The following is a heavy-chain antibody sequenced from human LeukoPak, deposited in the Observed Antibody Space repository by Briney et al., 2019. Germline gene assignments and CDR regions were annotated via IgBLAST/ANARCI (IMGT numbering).Heavy chain of an antibody. Sequence: QPGGSLRLSCAASGLTFSTYWMHWVRQAPGKGLVWVSRINTDGSSTSYADSVKGRFTISRDNAKNTLYLQMNSLRAEDTAVYYCARGRGGATYSYFDYCGQGTLVTVSS. CDR1: GLTFSTYW. J-gene: IGHJ4*02. D-gene: IGHD1-26*01. CDR2: INTDGSST. CDR3: ARGRGGATYSYFDY. V-gene: IGHV3-74*01.